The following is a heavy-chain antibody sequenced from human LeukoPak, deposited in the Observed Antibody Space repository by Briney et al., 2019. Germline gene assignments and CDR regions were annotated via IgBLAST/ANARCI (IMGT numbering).Heavy chain of an antibody. J-gene: IGHJ4*02. Sequence: PGGSLRLSCATSGFTFSSYSLNWVRPAPGKGLEWVSSISSSSGHIYYADSVKGRFTISRDNAKNSLYLQMNSLRVEDTAVYYCARDRVAVAWPFDYWGQGTLVTVSS. V-gene: IGHV3-21*01. D-gene: IGHD6-19*01. CDR3: ARDRVAVAWPFDY. CDR2: ISSSSGHI. CDR1: GFTFSSYS.